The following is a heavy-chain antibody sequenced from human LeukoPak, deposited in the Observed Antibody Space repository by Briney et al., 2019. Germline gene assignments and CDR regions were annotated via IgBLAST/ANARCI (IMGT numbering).Heavy chain of an antibody. D-gene: IGHD1-1*01. CDR2: IYYSGST. CDR3: ARAGNWNFGMFDP. J-gene: IGHJ5*02. Sequence: SETLSLTCTVSGGSISSSSYYWGWIRQPPGKVLEWIGSIYYSGSTYYNPSLKSRVTISVDTSKNQFSLKLSSVTAADTAVYYCARAGNWNFGMFDPWGQGTLVTVSS. V-gene: IGHV4-39*07. CDR1: GGSISSSSYY.